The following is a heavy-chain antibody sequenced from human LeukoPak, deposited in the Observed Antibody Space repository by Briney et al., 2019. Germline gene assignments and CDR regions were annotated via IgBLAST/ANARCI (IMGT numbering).Heavy chain of an antibody. V-gene: IGHV4-39*07. Sequence: PETLSLTCTVSGGSISSGGYYWSWIRQPPGKGLEWIWSIYHSGSTYYNPSLKSRVTISVDTSKNQFSLKLSSVTAADTAVYCCARVYIVVVTAACHFDYWGQGTLVTVSS. CDR2: IYHSGST. D-gene: IGHD2-21*02. CDR1: GGSISSGGYY. J-gene: IGHJ4*02. CDR3: ARVYIVVVTAACHFDY.